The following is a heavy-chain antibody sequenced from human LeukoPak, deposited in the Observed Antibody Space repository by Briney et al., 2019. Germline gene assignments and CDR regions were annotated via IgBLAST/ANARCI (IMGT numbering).Heavy chain of an antibody. V-gene: IGHV3-33*01. D-gene: IGHD3-22*01. CDR2: IWYDGSNK. CDR1: GFTFSSYG. CDR3: ARDSDYYDSSSYYGY. J-gene: IGHJ4*02. Sequence: PGRSLRLSCAASGFTFSSYGMHWVRQAPGKGLEWVAVIWYDGSNKYYADSVKGRFTISRDNSKNTLYLQMNSLRAEDTAVYYCARDSDYYDSSSYYGYWGQGTLVTVSS.